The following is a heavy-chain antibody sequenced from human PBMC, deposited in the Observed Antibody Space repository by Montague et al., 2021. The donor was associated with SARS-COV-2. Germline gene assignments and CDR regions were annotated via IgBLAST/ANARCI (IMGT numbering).Heavy chain of an antibody. D-gene: IGHD1-26*01. CDR2: TYYRSKWYN. CDR3: ARTSASSDY. CDR1: GDSVSMNRAA. Sequence: SAISGDSVSMNRAAWNWIRQSPSRGLELLGRTYYRSKWYNDYAVSVKSRITINPDTSKNQISLQLNSVTPEDTAVYYCARTSASSDYWGQGTLVTVSS. J-gene: IGHJ4*02. V-gene: IGHV6-1*01.